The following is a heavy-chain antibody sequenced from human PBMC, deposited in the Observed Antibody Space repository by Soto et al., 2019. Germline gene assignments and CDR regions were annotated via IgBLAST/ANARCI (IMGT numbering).Heavy chain of an antibody. J-gene: IGHJ6*02. CDR3: AREADYDILTARRNYGKDV. V-gene: IGHV4-4*02. CDR1: GGSFSRSDW. CDR2: IYHRGST. D-gene: IGHD3-9*01. Sequence: QVQLQESGPGLVKPSGTLSLTCAVSGGSFSRSDWWCWLRKPPGKGLEWIGEIYHRGSTSYNPSLKRRVTISVDKSNNQFSLQLTSVTAADTAVCYCAREADYDILTARRNYGKDVWRQGTTITVSS.